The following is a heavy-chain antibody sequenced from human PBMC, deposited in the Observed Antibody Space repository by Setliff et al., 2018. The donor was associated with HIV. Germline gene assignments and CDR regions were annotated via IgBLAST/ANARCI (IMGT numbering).Heavy chain of an antibody. CDR3: ARHVGDTFDI. Sequence: GESLKISCKGSGYSFTSYWIGWVRQMPGKGLEWRGIIYPGYSDTRYNPSFQGQVTMSTNKSISTAYLQWNSLKASDTAMYYCARHVGDTFDIWGQGTMVTVSS. V-gene: IGHV5-51*01. J-gene: IGHJ3*02. CDR2: IYPGYSDT. CDR1: GYSFTSYW. D-gene: IGHD3-16*01.